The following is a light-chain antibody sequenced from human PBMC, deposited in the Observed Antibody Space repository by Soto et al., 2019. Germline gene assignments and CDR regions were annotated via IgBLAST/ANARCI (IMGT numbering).Light chain of an antibody. CDR1: QTISSW. J-gene: IGKJ2*03. CDR3: QQYKSYSNS. CDR2: DAS. V-gene: IGKV1-5*01. Sequence: DIQMTQSPSTLSASVGERVTITCRASQTISSWLAWYQQKPGIAPKLLIYDASTLKSGVPSRFSGSGSDTEFTLTISSLQPYDFATYYCQQYKSYSNSFGQGTKLEIK.